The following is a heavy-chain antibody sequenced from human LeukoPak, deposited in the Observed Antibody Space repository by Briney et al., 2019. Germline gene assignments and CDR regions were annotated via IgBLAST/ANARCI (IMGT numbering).Heavy chain of an antibody. CDR2: ISAYNGNT. D-gene: IGHD6-13*01. J-gene: IGHJ3*02. CDR3: ATYLRTRFWSSSWAFDI. Sequence: GASVKVSCKASGYTFTSYGISWVRQAPGQGLEWMGWISAYNGNTNYAQKLQGRVTMTTDTSTSTAYMELRSLRSEDTAVYYCATYLRTRFWSSSWAFDIWGQGTMVTVSS. V-gene: IGHV1-18*01. CDR1: GYTFTSYG.